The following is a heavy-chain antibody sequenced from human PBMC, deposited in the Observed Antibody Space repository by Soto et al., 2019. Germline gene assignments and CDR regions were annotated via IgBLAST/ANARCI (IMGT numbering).Heavy chain of an antibody. Sequence: PGGSLRLSCAGSGFTFSRYWMTWVRQGPGKGLEWVANINPDGSEKFFADSVKGRFTISRDNAKNSLYLQMNSLRAEDTAVYFCARAYSSSPLFEDYFDYWGKGDQLNVSS. V-gene: IGHV3-7*04. J-gene: IGHJ4*02. CDR3: ARAYSSSPLFEDYFDY. CDR2: INPDGSEK. D-gene: IGHD6-13*01. CDR1: GFTFSRYW.